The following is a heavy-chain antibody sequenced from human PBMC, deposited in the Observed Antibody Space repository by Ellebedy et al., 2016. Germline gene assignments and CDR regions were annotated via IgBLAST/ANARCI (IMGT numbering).Heavy chain of an antibody. J-gene: IGHJ6*03. CDR1: GGSIISGNFL. CDR3: ARHMKYSYGTSYYHYLDV. D-gene: IGHD2/OR15-2a*01. CDR2: IYYAGDT. Sequence: SETLSLTXPVSGGSIISGNFLWDWIRQPPGKGLEWIGSIYYAGDTYYNPSLRSRLTISLDTSKNQFSLRLSSVTVADTATYYCARHMKYSYGTSYYHYLDVWGRGTTVTVSS. V-gene: IGHV4-39*01.